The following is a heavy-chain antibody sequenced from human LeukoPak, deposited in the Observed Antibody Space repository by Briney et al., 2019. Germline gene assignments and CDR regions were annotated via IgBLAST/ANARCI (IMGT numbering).Heavy chain of an antibody. CDR3: AKFSRAADSY. J-gene: IGHJ4*02. Sequence: GGSLRLSCATSGFTFTTYTMNWVRQAPGKGLEWVSGISGSGTNTYYADSVKGRFTISRDNSKNTLYLQMDSLRAEDTAVYYCAKFSRAADSYWGQGTLVTVSS. D-gene: IGHD2-15*01. CDR2: ISGSGTNT. CDR1: GFTFTTYT. V-gene: IGHV3-23*01.